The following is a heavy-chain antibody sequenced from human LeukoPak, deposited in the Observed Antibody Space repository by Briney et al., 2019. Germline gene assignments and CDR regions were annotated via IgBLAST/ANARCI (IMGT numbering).Heavy chain of an antibody. CDR1: GFTFSNAW. Sequence: GGSLRLSCAASGFTFSNAWMSWVRQAPGKGLEWVGRIKSKTDGGTTDHAAPVKGRFTIPRDDSKNTLYLQMNSLKTEDTAVYYCTTGEGFYYDTSVGWFDPWGQGTLVTVSS. D-gene: IGHD3-22*01. CDR3: TTGEGFYYDTSVGWFDP. V-gene: IGHV3-15*01. J-gene: IGHJ5*02. CDR2: IKSKTDGGTT.